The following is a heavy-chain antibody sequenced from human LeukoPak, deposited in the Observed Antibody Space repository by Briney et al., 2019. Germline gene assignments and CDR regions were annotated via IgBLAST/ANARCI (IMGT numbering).Heavy chain of an antibody. CDR2: ISTSGTTI. Sequence: GGSLRLSCAASAFTISDYYMSWIRQAPGKGLEWISYISTSGTTIHYADSVKGRFTISRDSAKNSLYLQMNSLRAEDTAVYYCARDDDYGSHAFDIWGHGTMVTVSS. J-gene: IGHJ3*02. CDR1: AFTISDYY. CDR3: ARDDDYGSHAFDI. V-gene: IGHV3-11*01. D-gene: IGHD3-16*01.